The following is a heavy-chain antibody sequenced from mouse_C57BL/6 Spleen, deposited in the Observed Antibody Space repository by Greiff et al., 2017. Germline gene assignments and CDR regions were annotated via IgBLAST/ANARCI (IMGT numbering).Heavy chain of an antibody. CDR2: ISSGGDYI. J-gene: IGHJ4*01. CDR3: TRGYDYDFYAMDY. Sequence: EVKLMESGEGLVKPGGSLKLSCAASGFTFSSYAMSWVRQTPEKRLEWVAYISSGGDYIYYADTVKGRFTISRDNARNTLFLQMSSLKSADTAMYYCTRGYDYDFYAMDYWGQGTSVTVSS. D-gene: IGHD2-4*01. V-gene: IGHV5-9-1*02. CDR1: GFTFSSYA.